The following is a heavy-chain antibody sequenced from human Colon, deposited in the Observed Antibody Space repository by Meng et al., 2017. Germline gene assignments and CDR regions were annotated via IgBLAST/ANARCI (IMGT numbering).Heavy chain of an antibody. J-gene: IGHJ6*02. CDR3: ARGFPKYYYGSGSYYRAYGMDV. CDR1: GGSFSGYY. CDR2: INHSGST. Sequence: SETLSLTCAVYGGSFSGYYWSWIRQPPGKGLEGIGEINHSGSTNYNPSLKRRVTISVDTSKTQFALKLSSVTAADTAVYYCARGFPKYYYGSGSYYRAYGMDVWGQGTTVTVSS. V-gene: IGHV4-34*01. D-gene: IGHD3-10*01.